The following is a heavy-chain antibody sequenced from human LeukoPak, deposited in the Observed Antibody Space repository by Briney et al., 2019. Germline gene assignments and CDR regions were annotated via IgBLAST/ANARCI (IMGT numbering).Heavy chain of an antibody. V-gene: IGHV3-30*18. Sequence: PGGSLRLSCAASGFTFSSYGMHWVRQAPGKGLEWVAVILYDGSNKYYADSVKGRFTISRDNSKNTLYLQMNSLRAEDTAVYYCAKDLQGDLWYFDYWGQGTLVTVSS. CDR1: GFTFSSYG. D-gene: IGHD3/OR15-3a*01. J-gene: IGHJ4*02. CDR2: ILYDGSNK. CDR3: AKDLQGDLWYFDY.